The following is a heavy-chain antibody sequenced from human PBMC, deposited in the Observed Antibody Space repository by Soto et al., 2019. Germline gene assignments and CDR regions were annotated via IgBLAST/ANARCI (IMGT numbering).Heavy chain of an antibody. V-gene: IGHV2-26*01. CDR2: IFSTDEK. D-gene: IGHD6-19*01. CDR3: ARIGAIALAGSRSYYSYGMDV. Sequence: SGPTLVNPTETLTLTCTVSGFSLSNARMGVSWIRQPPGKALEWLAHIFSTDEKSYSTSLXSRLTISKDTSKSQVVLTMTNMDPVGKATHYCARIGAIALAGSRSYYSYGMDVWGQGTPVTVSS. CDR1: GFSLSNARMG. J-gene: IGHJ6*02.